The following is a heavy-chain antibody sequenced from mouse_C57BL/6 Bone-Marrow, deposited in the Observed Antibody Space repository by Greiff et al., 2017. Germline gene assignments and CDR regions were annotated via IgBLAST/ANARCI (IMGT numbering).Heavy chain of an antibody. J-gene: IGHJ2*01. CDR2: INPSSGYT. D-gene: IGHD1-1*02. CDR1: GYTFTSYT. Sequence: VQLQQSGAELARPGASVKMSCKASGYTFTSYTMHWVKQRPGQGLEWIGYINPSSGYTKYNQKFKDQATLTADKSSSTAYMQLSSLTSEDSAVYYCARSPYGYFDYWGQGTTLTVSS. V-gene: IGHV1-4*01. CDR3: ARSPYGYFDY.